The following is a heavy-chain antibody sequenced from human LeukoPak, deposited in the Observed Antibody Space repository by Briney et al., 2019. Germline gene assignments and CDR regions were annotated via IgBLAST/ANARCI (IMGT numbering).Heavy chain of an antibody. V-gene: IGHV3-15*01. D-gene: IGHD3-9*01. CDR1: GFTFSKAW. CDR2: IKSKADGGTT. J-gene: IGHJ3*02. Sequence: PGGSLRLSCAASGFTFSKAWMSWVRQAPGKGLEWVGRIKSKADGGTTDYAAPVKGRFTISRDESENTLYLQMNSLKTEDTAVYYCFTELYHYDILTDNEVMAIWGQGTMVTVSS. CDR3: FTELYHYDILTDNEVMAI.